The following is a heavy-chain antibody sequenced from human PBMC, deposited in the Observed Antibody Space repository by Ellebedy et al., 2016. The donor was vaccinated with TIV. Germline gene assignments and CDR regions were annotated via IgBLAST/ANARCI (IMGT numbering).Heavy chain of an antibody. CDR1: GFTFSSYW. CDR3: ARRVAGKASFDY. D-gene: IGHD2-15*01. V-gene: IGHV3-23*01. J-gene: IGHJ4*02. CDR2: ISANGGTT. Sequence: PGGSLRLSCAVSGFTFSSYWMQWVRQAPGKGLEWVSIISANGGTTYYADSVKGRFTISRDNSKNTLFLQMSSLRAEDTAVYYCARRVAGKASFDYWGQGTLVTVSS.